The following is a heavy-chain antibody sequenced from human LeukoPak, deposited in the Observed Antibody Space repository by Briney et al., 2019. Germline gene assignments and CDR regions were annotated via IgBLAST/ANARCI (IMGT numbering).Heavy chain of an antibody. V-gene: IGHV1-18*01. CDR2: ISAYNGNT. CDR3: ARWGLLWFGESSHYYYYMDV. CDR1: GYSFTSYG. J-gene: IGHJ6*03. Sequence: GESLKISCKGSGYSFTSYGISWVRQAPGQGLEWMGWISAYNGNTNYAQKLQGRVTMTTDTSTSTAYMDLRSLRSDDTAVYHCARWGLLWFGESSHYYYYMDVWGKGTTVTISS. D-gene: IGHD3-10*01.